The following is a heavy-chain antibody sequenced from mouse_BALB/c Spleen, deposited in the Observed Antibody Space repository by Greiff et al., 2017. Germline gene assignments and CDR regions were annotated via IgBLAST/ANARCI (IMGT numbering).Heavy chain of an antibody. CDR1: GYSITSDYA. J-gene: IGHJ4*01. CDR3: ARYLGHYYAMDY. D-gene: IGHD4-1*01. V-gene: IGHV3-2*02. Sequence: EVKLVESGPGLVKPSQSLSLTCTVTGYSITSDYAWNWIRQFPGNKLEWMGYISYSGSTSYNPSLKSRISITRDTSKNQFFLQLNSVTTEDTATYYCARYLGHYYAMDYWGQGTSVTVSS. CDR2: ISYSGST.